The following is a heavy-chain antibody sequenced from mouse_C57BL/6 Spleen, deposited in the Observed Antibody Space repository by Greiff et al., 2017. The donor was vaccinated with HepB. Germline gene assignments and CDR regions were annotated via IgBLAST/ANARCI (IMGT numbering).Heavy chain of an antibody. V-gene: IGHV1-81*01. CDR2: IYPRSGNT. Sequence: QVHVKQSGAELARPGASVKLSCKASGYTFTSYGISWVKQRTGQGLEWIGEIYPRSGNTYYNEKFKGKATLTADKSSSTAYMELRSLTSEDSAVYFCATLTTVVAYYFDYWGQGTTLTVSS. D-gene: IGHD1-1*01. CDR1: GYTFTSYG. J-gene: IGHJ2*01. CDR3: ATLTTVVAYYFDY.